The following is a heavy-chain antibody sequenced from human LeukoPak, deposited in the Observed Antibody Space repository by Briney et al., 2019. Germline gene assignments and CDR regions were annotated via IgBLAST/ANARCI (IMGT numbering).Heavy chain of an antibody. Sequence: PGGSLRLSCAASGFTFDDYGMSWVRQVPGKGLEWVSGIHWNGGSTRYADSVKGQFIISRDNAKSSLYLQVNSLRAEDTALYYCARGDYHGSGRTYFDYWGQGTLVTVSS. D-gene: IGHD3-10*01. CDR3: ARGDYHGSGRTYFDY. CDR1: GFTFDDYG. CDR2: IHWNGGST. V-gene: IGHV3-20*04. J-gene: IGHJ4*02.